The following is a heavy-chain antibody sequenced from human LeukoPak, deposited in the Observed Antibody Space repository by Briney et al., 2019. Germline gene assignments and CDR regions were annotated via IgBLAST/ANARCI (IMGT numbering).Heavy chain of an antibody. Sequence: GGSLRLSCAASGFSVSSNHMSWVRQAPGKGLEWVSVIYSGGNTHYADSVKGRFTISRDNSKNTLHLQMNSLRAEDTAVYYCARGIAAAGIVGVFDYWGQGILVTVSS. CDR2: IYSGGNT. CDR3: ARGIAAAGIVGVFDY. J-gene: IGHJ4*02. D-gene: IGHD6-13*01. CDR1: GFSVSSNH. V-gene: IGHV3-66*01.